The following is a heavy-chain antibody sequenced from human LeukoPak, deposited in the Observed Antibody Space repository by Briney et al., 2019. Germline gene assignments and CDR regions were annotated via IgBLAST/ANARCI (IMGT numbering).Heavy chain of an antibody. CDR2: MDKETNLYAT. J-gene: IGHJ5*02. CDR3: TRDSGTYIWFDP. D-gene: IGHD1-26*01. V-gene: IGHV3-73*01. CDR1: GFTFSDSA. Sequence: GGSLRLSCVASGFTFSDSAIHWVRQSSGKGLEWIGHMDKETNLYATALAASVKGRFTVSRDDSKNTAYLHMNSLKTEDTALYYCTRDSGTYIWFDPWGQGTLVTVSS.